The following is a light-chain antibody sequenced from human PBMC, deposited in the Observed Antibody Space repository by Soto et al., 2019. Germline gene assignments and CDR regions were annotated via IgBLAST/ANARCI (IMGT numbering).Light chain of an antibody. J-gene: IGLJ3*02. V-gene: IGLV1-51*01. CDR3: GTWDSSLSAR. CDR1: SSNIGTNY. CDR2: DNN. Sequence: QLVLTQPPSASGTPGQRVTISCSGSSSNIGTNYVSWYQQLPGTAPKLLIYDNNKRPSGIPDRFSGSKSGTSATLGITGLQTGDEADYYCGTWDSSLSARFGGGTQLTVL.